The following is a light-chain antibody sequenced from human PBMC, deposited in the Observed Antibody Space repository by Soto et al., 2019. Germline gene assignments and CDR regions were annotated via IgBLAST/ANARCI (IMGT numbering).Light chain of an antibody. CDR1: SSDVGGYKH. V-gene: IGLV2-14*01. Sequence: VLTQPASVSGSPGHSITISCTGTSSDVGGYKHVSWYQHHPGKAPKLMIYEVSNRPSGVSNRFSGSKSGYTASLTISGLQAEDEADYYCNSQRSSGTRVFGTGTKVTVL. CDR2: EVS. J-gene: IGLJ1*01. CDR3: NSQRSSGTRV.